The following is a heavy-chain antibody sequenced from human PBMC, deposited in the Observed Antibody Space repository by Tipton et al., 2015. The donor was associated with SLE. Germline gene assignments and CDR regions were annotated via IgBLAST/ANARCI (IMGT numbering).Heavy chain of an antibody. Sequence: TLSLTCAVSGYSLISDYWWSWIRQPPGKGLEWIGYIYYSGSTNYNPSLKSRVTISVDTSKNQFSLKLSSVTAADTAVYYCARFKAVAGTIWFDPWGQGTLVTVSS. V-gene: IGHV4-61*01. CDR3: ARFKAVAGTIWFDP. CDR1: GYSLISDYW. J-gene: IGHJ5*02. CDR2: IYYSGST. D-gene: IGHD6-19*01.